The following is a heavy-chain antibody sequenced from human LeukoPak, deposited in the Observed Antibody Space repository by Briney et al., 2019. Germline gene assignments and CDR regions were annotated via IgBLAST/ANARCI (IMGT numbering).Heavy chain of an antibody. Sequence: LSLTCTVSGGSISSYYWSWIRQSPGKGLEWVSGISWNSGSIGYADSVKGRFTISRDNAKNSLYLQMNSLRAEDTALYYCAKDMEYYDFWSGCEPPMTGFDPWGQGTLVTVSS. CDR2: ISWNSGSI. CDR1: GGSISSYY. J-gene: IGHJ5*02. CDR3: AKDMEYYDFWSGCEPPMTGFDP. D-gene: IGHD3-3*01. V-gene: IGHV3-9*01.